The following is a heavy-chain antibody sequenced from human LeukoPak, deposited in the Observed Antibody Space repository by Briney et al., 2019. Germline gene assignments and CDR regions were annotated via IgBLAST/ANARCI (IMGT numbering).Heavy chain of an antibody. CDR3: ARGAGWYLTYFEY. CDR1: GFTFSSCA. V-gene: IGHV3-30*04. D-gene: IGHD6-19*01. J-gene: IGHJ4*02. CDR2: ISHDGTNK. Sequence: GGSLRLSCAASGFTFSSCAIHWVRQGPGKGLEWVAVISHDGTNKYYADSVKGRFTISRDKSKNTLYLQMNSLRAEDTAVYYCARGAGWYLTYFEYWGQGTLVTVSS.